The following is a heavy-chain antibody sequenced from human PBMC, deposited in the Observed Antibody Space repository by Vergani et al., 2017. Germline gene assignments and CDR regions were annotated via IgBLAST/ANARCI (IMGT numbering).Heavy chain of an antibody. V-gene: IGHV3-23*01. CDR1: GFTFSTYA. D-gene: IGHD3-22*01. J-gene: IGHJ4*01. Sequence: EVHLLESGGGLVQSGGSLRLSCAASGFTFSTYAMTWVRQAPGKGLEWVSTISSDGGSTYYADSVKGRFTIYRDNSKNTLSLQMNSLTAEDTAIYYCAGPQGTSAYYYGGFDYWGQRTLVTVSS. CDR3: AGPQGTSAYYYGGFDY. CDR2: ISSDGGST.